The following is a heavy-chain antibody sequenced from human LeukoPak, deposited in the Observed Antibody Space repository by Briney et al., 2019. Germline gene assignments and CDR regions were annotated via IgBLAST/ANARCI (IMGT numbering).Heavy chain of an antibody. V-gene: IGHV4-59*01. D-gene: IGHD3-10*01. CDR2: IYNSGST. CDR3: ARLGITMVRGVIGLDY. CDR1: GGSISSYY. J-gene: IGHJ4*02. Sequence: SETLSLTCTVSGGSISSYYWSWIRQPPGKGLEWIGYIYNSGSTNYNPSLKSRVTISVNTSKNQFSLKLSSVTAADTAVYYCARLGITMVRGVIGLDYWGQGTLVTVSS.